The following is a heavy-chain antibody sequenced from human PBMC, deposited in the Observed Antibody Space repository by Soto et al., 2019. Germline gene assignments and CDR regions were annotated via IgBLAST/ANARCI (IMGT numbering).Heavy chain of an antibody. V-gene: IGHV5-51*01. D-gene: IGHD4-17*01. Sequence: PGESLKISCKGSGYSFTSYWIGWVRQTPGKGLEWMGIIYPGDSDTRYSPSFQGQVTISADKSISTAYLQWSSLKASDTAMYYCARRTVTTSDLPYYYYGMDVWGQGTTVTVSS. CDR1: GYSFTSYW. CDR3: ARRTVTTSDLPYYYYGMDV. CDR2: IYPGDSDT. J-gene: IGHJ6*02.